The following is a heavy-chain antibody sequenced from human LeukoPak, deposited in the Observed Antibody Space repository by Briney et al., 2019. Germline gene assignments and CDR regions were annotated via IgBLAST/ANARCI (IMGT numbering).Heavy chain of an antibody. Sequence: SETLSLTCTVSGDSISSNSYHWGWIRQPPGKGLEWIGTILYSGSTSYNPSLKSRVTISVDTSKNQFSLKLSSVTAADTAVYYCVRRLSGSFSDYWGQGILVTVSS. CDR1: GDSISSNSYH. V-gene: IGHV4-39*01. CDR2: ILYSGST. D-gene: IGHD1-26*01. J-gene: IGHJ4*02. CDR3: VRRLSGSFSDY.